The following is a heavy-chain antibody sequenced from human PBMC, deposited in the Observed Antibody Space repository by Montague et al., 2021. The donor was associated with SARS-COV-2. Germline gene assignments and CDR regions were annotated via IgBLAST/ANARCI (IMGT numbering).Heavy chain of an antibody. CDR2: IKRDGSAK. V-gene: IGHV3-7*01. Sequence: SLRLSCAASGFTFSTYWMSWVRQAPGEGLEWVANIKRDGSAKYYVDSVKGRFTISRDNSKNSLYLQMNSLTAEDTAVYFCARLGRIAAGAGDASDFWGQGTMVTVSS. D-gene: IGHD6-13*01. CDR3: ARLGRIAAGAGDASDF. J-gene: IGHJ3*01. CDR1: GFTFSTYW.